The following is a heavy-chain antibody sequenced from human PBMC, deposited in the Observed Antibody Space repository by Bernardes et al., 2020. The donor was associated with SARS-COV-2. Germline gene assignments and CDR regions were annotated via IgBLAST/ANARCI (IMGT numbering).Heavy chain of an antibody. CDR2: ISAYNGDT. CDR3: ATDGIRTDYGDSRYYYYAMDV. V-gene: IGHV1-18*01. Sequence: ASVKVSCKASGYSFRSYGISWVRQAPGQGLEWMGWISAYNGDTEYAQNLQGRVTMTTDTSTSTVYMELSSLRSDDTAVYYCATDGIRTDYGDSRYYYYAMDVWGQGTTVTVSS. CDR1: GYSFRSYG. D-gene: IGHD4-17*01. J-gene: IGHJ6*02.